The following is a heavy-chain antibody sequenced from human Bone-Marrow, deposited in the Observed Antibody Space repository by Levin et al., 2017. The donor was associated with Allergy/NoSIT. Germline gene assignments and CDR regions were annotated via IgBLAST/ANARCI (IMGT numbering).Heavy chain of an antibody. V-gene: IGHV4-61*01. CDR3: VRNGRSSRQPGGHHYSPSVQCQWSTSVGSARSQFPRKLSSVAAAATAVYYCVRDGRSSRQRGGYYYYDMDI. CDR1: GGSVSSVSYY. Sequence: SETLSLTCTVSGGSVSSVSYYWSWIRQPPGKGLEWIGYIYYSGSTNYNPSLKSRVTISVDTSRNQFSLKLSSVTAADTAGDYCVRNGRSSRQPGGHHYSPSVQCQWSTSVGSARSQFPRKLSSVAAAATAVYYCVRDGRSSRQRGGYYYYDMDIWGQGTTVTVSS. CDR2: IYYSGST. D-gene: IGHD1-26*01. J-gene: IGHJ6*02.